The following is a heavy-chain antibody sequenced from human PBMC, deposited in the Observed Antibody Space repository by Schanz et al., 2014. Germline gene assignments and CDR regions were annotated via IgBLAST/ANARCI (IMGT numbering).Heavy chain of an antibody. V-gene: IGHV3-33*01. CDR3: ARGIITMVRGGDVGAFDI. CDR1: GFTFSSYG. Sequence: QVHLVESGGGVVQPGRSLRLSCAASGFTFSSYGMHWVRQAPGRGLEWVALIWYDGSNKYYAESVKGRFTISRDNSKNALYLQMDSLRAEDTAVYYCARGIITMVRGGDVGAFDIWGQGTMVAVSS. J-gene: IGHJ3*02. D-gene: IGHD3-10*01. CDR2: IWYDGSNK.